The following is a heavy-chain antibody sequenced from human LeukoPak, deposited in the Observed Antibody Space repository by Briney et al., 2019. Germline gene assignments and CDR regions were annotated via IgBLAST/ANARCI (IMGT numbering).Heavy chain of an antibody. J-gene: IGHJ3*02. CDR3: ARDLLVVVPGAFDI. V-gene: IGHV4-39*07. Sequence: SETLSLTCTVSGGSISSSSYDWGWLRQAPGKGREWIGSIYYSGSNYYDPAIKSQITISVDTSKNQFSLKLSSVTVADTAVYYCARDLLVVVPGAFDIWGQGTMVTVSS. CDR1: GGSISSSSYD. D-gene: IGHD2-2*01. CDR2: IYYSGSN.